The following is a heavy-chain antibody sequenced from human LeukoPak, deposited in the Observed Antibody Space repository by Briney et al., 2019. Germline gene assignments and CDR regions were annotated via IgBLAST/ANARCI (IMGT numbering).Heavy chain of an antibody. CDR3: AKETTPTTDRFDP. CDR1: GFTFSSYG. J-gene: IGHJ5*02. V-gene: IGHV3-30*02. CDR2: IRFDGSKT. Sequence: GGSLRLSCAASGFTFSSYGMHWVRQAPGKGLEWVAFIRFDGSKTYYADSVKGRFTISRDISESTLYLQLNSLRAEDTAVYYCAKETTPTTDRFDPWGQGTLVTVSS. D-gene: IGHD4-11*01.